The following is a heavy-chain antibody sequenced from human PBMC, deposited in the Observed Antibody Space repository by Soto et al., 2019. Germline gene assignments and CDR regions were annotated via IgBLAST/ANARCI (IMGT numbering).Heavy chain of an antibody. D-gene: IGHD3-10*01. CDR3: ARDLGELPQYYYYGMDV. V-gene: IGHV3-53*01. Sequence: EVQLVESGGGLIQPGGSLRLSCAASGFTVSSNYMSWVRQAPGKGLEWVSVIYSGGSTYYADSVKGRFTISRDNSKNTLYLQMNRLRAEDTAVYYCARDLGELPQYYYYGMDVWGQGTTVTVSS. CDR1: GFTVSSNY. CDR2: IYSGGST. J-gene: IGHJ6*02.